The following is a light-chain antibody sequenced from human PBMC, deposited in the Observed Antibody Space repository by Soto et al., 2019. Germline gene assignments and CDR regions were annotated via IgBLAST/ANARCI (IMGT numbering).Light chain of an antibody. V-gene: IGKV3-15*01. CDR1: QSVSAN. J-gene: IGKJ1*01. Sequence: EIVMTQSPATLSVSPGERATLSCRASQSVSANLAWYQQKPGQTPRLLIYGASTRATGIPARFSGSGSGTEFTLTISSRQSEDFAVYYCQQYNNRPTFGQGTKVEIK. CDR3: QQYNNRPT. CDR2: GAS.